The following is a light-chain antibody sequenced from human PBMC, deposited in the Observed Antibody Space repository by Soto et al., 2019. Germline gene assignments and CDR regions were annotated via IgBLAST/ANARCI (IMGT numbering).Light chain of an antibody. CDR3: SSYTSRSNSYV. V-gene: IGLV2-14*01. J-gene: IGLJ1*01. CDR2: DVS. CDR1: SSDVGGYNY. Sequence: QSALTQPASVSVSPGQSITISCTGTSSDVGGYNYVSWYQQHPGKAPKLMIYDVSNRPSGVSNRFSGSKSGNTASLTISGLQAEDEADYYCSSYTSRSNSYVFGTGTRSPS.